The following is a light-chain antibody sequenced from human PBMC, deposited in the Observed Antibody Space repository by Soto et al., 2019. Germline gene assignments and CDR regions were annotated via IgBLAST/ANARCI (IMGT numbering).Light chain of an antibody. CDR3: QSYGSSRT. J-gene: IGKJ1*01. CDR2: ATS. V-gene: IGKV3-20*01. Sequence: ESVLTQSPGTLSLSPGERATLSCMASQSVYRNYLAWYQQKPGQAPRLLIYATSSRATGIPDRFSGSGSGTDFTLSISRLEPEDFAVYYCQSYGSSRTFGHGTKVDIK. CDR1: QSVYRNY.